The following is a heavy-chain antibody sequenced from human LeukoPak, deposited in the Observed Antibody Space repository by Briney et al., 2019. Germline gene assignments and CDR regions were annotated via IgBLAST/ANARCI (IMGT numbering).Heavy chain of an antibody. CDR2: IHYSGII. V-gene: IGHV4-39*01. CDR1: GGSINRRHYH. CDR3: ARHQEVDFDL. Sequence: KPSETPSPPCTVSGGSINRRHYHRGCIPPPPGKGLGWIGSIHYSGIIYYNPSLKSRVTISVDTSKNHFSLKLSSVTAADTAVYYCARHQEVDFDLWGRGTLVTVSP. J-gene: IGHJ2*01.